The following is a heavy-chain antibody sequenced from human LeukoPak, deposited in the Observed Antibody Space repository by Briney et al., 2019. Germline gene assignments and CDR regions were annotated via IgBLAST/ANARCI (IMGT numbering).Heavy chain of an antibody. V-gene: IGHV4-59*08. CDR3: ARHHCSSSTCSSPYNWFDP. CDR1: GGSISSYY. J-gene: IGHJ5*02. CDR2: IYYSGST. Sequence: PSETLSLTCTVSGGSISSYYWSWIRQPPGKGLEWIGYIYYSGSTNYNPSLKSRVTISIDTSKNQFSLKLSSVTAADTAVYYCARHHCSSSTCSSPYNWFDPWGQGTLVTVSS. D-gene: IGHD2-15*01.